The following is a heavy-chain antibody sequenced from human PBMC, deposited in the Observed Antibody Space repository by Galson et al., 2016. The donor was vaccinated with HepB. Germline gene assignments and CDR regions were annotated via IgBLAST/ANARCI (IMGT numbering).Heavy chain of an antibody. Sequence: CAISGDSVSNHGAAWVWIRQSPSRGLEWLGRTFYRSTWENHYAGSVKNRITISPDASRNQFSLHLNSVTPEDTAVYYCARAVMLGRGMDVWGQGTTVTVSS. CDR1: GDSVSNHGAA. CDR3: ARAVMLGRGMDV. D-gene: IGHD3-10*01. V-gene: IGHV6-1*01. CDR2: TFYRSTWEN. J-gene: IGHJ6*02.